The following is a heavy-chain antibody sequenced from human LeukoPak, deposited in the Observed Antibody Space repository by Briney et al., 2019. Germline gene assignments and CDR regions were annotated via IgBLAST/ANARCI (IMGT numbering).Heavy chain of an antibody. J-gene: IGHJ6*02. CDR3: ARAAYYYGPGSYRLDV. Sequence: PGGSLRLSCAASGFTFSSYSMNWVRQAPGKGLEWVSSISSSSSYIYYADSVKGRFTISRDNAKNSLYLQMNSLRAEDTAVYYCARAAYYYGPGSYRLDVWGQGTTVTVSS. CDR1: GFTFSSYS. CDR2: ISSSSSYI. D-gene: IGHD3-10*01. V-gene: IGHV3-21*01.